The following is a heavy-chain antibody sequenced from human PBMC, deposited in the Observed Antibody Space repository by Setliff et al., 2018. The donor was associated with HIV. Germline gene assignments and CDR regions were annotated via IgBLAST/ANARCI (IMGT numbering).Heavy chain of an antibody. CDR2: VNHSGTT. CDR1: GAPLNGFF. CDR3: ARGGTSSNWFDP. V-gene: IGHV4-34*01. D-gene: IGHD2-2*01. J-gene: IGHJ5*02. Sequence: SETLSLTCAVYGAPLNGFFWSWVRQRPERGLEWIGEVNHSGTTNYNPSLKSRVTISLDTSKNQFSLKLTSLTAADTAVYYCARGGTSSNWFDPWGQGTLVTVSS.